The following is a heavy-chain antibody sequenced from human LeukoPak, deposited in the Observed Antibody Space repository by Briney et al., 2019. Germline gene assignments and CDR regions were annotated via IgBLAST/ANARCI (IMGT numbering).Heavy chain of an antibody. CDR3: ARASRDGYNQNFDH. D-gene: IGHD5-24*01. CDR2: IYPGGSET. CDR1: GYSFSSYW. J-gene: IGHJ4*02. Sequence: KLGESLKISCKGLGYSFSSYWNAWVRQRPGKGLEWMGIIYPGGSETRYDPSFQGQVTISADSSTSTAYLQWSSLRVSDTAMYYCARASRDGYNQNFDHWGQGTLVTVSS. V-gene: IGHV5-51*01.